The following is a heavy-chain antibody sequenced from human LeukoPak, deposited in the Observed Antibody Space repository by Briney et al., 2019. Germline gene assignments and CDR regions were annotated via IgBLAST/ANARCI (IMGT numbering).Heavy chain of an antibody. CDR2: ISAYNGNT. D-gene: IGHD6-19*01. J-gene: IGHJ4*02. CDR1: GYTFTSYG. Sequence: ASVKVSCKASGYTFTSYGISWVRQAPGQGLEWMGWISAYNGNTNYAQKLQGRVTMTTDTSTSTAYMELRSLRSDDTAVYYCARDVGSGWYAATDFDYWGQGTLVTVSS. V-gene: IGHV1-18*01. CDR3: ARDVGSGWYAATDFDY.